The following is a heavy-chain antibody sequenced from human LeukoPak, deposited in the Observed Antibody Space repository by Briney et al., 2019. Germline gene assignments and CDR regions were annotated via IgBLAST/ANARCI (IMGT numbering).Heavy chain of an antibody. CDR3: AKALYSSIAVAVGEYFQH. CDR2: ISGSGGST. J-gene: IGHJ1*01. D-gene: IGHD6-19*01. V-gene: IGHV3-23*01. CDR1: GFTFSSYA. Sequence: PGGSLRLSCAASGFTFSSYAMSWVRQAPGKGLEWVSAISGSGGSTYYADSVKGRFTISRDNSKNTLYLQMNSLRAEDTAVYYCAKALYSSIAVAVGEYFQHWGQGTLVTVSS.